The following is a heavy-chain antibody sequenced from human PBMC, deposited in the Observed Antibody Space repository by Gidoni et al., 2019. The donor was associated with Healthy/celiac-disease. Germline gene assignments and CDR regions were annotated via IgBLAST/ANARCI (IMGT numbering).Heavy chain of an antibody. CDR2: IKSKTDGGTT. V-gene: IGHV3-15*01. Sequence: SWVRQAPGKGLEWVGRIKSKTDGGTTDYAAPVKGRFTISRDDSKNTLYLQMNSLKTEDTAVYYCTTGLGNIVATTASDYWGQGTLVTVSS. J-gene: IGHJ4*02. D-gene: IGHD5-12*01. CDR3: TTGLGNIVATTASDY.